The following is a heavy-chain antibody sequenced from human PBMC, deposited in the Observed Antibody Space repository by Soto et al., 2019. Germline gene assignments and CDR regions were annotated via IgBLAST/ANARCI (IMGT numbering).Heavy chain of an antibody. CDR1: GGSISNYY. D-gene: IGHD2-15*01. V-gene: IGHV4-59*03. CDR3: ANRPPGWPYRGVFDY. CDR2: VSHNGTT. J-gene: IGHJ4*02. Sequence: SETLSLTCTFSGGSISNYYWTWILQAPGKGPEWIGYVSHNGTTNYNPSLENPVTSSLDPSKNQFFLKLSAVTTADTAVYYCANRPPGWPYRGVFDYWSQGTLVTVS.